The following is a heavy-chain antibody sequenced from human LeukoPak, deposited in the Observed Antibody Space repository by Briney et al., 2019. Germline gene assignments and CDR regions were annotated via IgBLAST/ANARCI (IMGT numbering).Heavy chain of an antibody. V-gene: IGHV1-18*01. Sequence: ASVKVSCKASGYTFTNYGISWVRQAPGQGLEWLGWISAYNGNTNYAQKLQGRVTMTTDTSTSTAYMELRSLRSEDTAVYYCASSPEGATPYWGQGTLVTVSS. J-gene: IGHJ4*02. CDR1: GYTFTNYG. CDR2: ISAYNGNT. D-gene: IGHD1-26*01. CDR3: ASSPEGATPY.